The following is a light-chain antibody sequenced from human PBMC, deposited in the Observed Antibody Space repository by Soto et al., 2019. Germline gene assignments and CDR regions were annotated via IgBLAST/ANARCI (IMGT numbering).Light chain of an antibody. Sequence: EIVLTQSPATLSLSPEERATLSCRASQSVSSYLAWYQQKPGQAPRLLIYDASNRATGIPARFSGSGSGTDFTLTISSLEPEDFAVYYCQQRSNWPPTCGQGTKGDIK. CDR3: QQRSNWPPT. CDR1: QSVSSY. V-gene: IGKV3-11*01. CDR2: DAS. J-gene: IGKJ1*01.